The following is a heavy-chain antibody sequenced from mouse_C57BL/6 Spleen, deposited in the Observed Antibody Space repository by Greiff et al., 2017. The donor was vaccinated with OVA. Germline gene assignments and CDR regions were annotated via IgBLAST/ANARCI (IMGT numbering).Heavy chain of an antibody. Sequence: VQLKQSGPELVKPGASVKIPCKASGYTFTDYNMDWVKQSHGKSLEWIGDINPNNGGTIYNQKFKGKATLTVDKSSSTAYMELRSLTSEDTAVYYCARSGNSRYFDVWGTGTTVTVSS. V-gene: IGHV1-18*01. CDR3: ARSGNSRYFDV. D-gene: IGHD2-1*01. J-gene: IGHJ1*03. CDR1: GYTFTDYN. CDR2: INPNNGGT.